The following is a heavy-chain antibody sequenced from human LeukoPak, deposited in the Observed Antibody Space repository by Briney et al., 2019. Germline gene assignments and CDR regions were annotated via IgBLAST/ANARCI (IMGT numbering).Heavy chain of an antibody. V-gene: IGHV5-51*01. Sequence: GESLKISCEGSGFSFTTYWIGWVRQMPGKGLEWMGIIYPGDSDTRVSPSFQGQVTISADKSTGTAYLQWSSLKSSDTAMYYCARKGAGTSYYFDCWGQGTLVTVSS. J-gene: IGHJ4*02. CDR1: GFSFTTYW. CDR3: ARKGAGTSYYFDC. CDR2: IYPGDSDT.